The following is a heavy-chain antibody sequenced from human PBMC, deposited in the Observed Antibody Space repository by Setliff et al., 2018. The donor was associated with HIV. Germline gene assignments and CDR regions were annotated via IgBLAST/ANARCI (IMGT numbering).Heavy chain of an antibody. CDR2: IKTDGSEK. D-gene: IGHD2-15*01. J-gene: IGHJ3*02. V-gene: IGHV3-7*01. Sequence: GGSLRLSCGASGFTFGNFWMNWVRRPPGKGLEWVANIKTDGSEKFYVDSVKGRFTISRDNAKSTVYLQMGSLSADDTAVYYCARGGFKHAFDIWGQGTMVTVSS. CDR1: GFTFGNFW. CDR3: ARGGFKHAFDI.